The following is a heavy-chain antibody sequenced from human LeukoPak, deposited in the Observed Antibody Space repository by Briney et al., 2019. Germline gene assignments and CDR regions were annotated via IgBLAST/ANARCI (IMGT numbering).Heavy chain of an antibody. Sequence: GRSLRLSCAASGFTFDDYAMHWVRQAPGKGLEWVSGISWNSGSIGYADSVKGRFTISRDNAKNSLYLQMNSLRAEDMALYYCAKSSSSWSGDAFDIRGQGTMVTVSS. V-gene: IGHV3-9*03. J-gene: IGHJ3*02. D-gene: IGHD6-13*01. CDR1: GFTFDDYA. CDR2: ISWNSGSI. CDR3: AKSSSSWSGDAFDI.